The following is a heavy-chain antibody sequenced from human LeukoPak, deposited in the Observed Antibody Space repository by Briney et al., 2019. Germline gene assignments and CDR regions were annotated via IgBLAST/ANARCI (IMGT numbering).Heavy chain of an antibody. J-gene: IGHJ5*02. Sequence: GASVKVSCKASGGTFSSYAISWVRQAPGQGLEWMGGIIPIFGTANYAQKFQGRVTITADESTSTAYMELSSLRSEDTAVYYCARGRRFGELGNWFDPWGQGTLVTVSS. CDR3: ARGRRFGELGNWFDP. D-gene: IGHD3-10*01. V-gene: IGHV1-69*13. CDR2: IIPIFGTA. CDR1: GGTFSSYA.